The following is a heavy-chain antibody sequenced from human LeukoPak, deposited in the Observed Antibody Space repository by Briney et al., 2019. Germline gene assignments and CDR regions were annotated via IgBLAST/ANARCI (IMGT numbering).Heavy chain of an antibody. CDR1: GFTFSSYS. CDR3: ARDGIAVAGTQDY. CDR2: ISSSSSYI. J-gene: IGHJ4*02. D-gene: IGHD6-19*01. V-gene: IGHV3-21*01. Sequence: PGGSLRLSCAASGFTFSSYSMNWVRQAPGKGLEWVSSISSSSSYIYYADSVKGRFTISRDNAKNSLYLQMNSLRAEDTAVYYCARDGIAVAGTQDYWGQGTLVTASS.